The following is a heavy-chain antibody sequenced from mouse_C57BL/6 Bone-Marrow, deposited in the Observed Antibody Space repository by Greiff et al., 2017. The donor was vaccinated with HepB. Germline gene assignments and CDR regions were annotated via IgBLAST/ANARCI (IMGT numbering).Heavy chain of an antibody. Sequence: VQLQQSGAELVRPGASVKLSCTASGFNIKDDYMHWVKQRPEQGLEWIGWIDPEKGDTEYASKFQGKATITADTSSNTAYLQLSSLTSEDTAVYYCTNGKPYCYAMDYWGQGTSVTVSS. CDR1: GFNIKDDY. CDR2: IDPEKGDT. CDR3: TNGKPYCYAMDY. V-gene: IGHV14-4*01. J-gene: IGHJ4*01. D-gene: IGHD2-1*01.